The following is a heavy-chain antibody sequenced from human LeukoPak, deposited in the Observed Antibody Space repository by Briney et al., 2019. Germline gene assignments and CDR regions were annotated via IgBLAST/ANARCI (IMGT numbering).Heavy chain of an antibody. D-gene: IGHD3-9*01. CDR2: ISGSGGST. J-gene: IGHJ4*02. CDR3: AKDRHFDWLESGGLADY. V-gene: IGHV3-23*01. Sequence: GGSLRLSCAASGFTFSSYAMSWVRQAPGKGLEWVSAISGSGGSTYYADSVKGRFTISRDNSKNTLYLQMNSLRAEDTAVYYCAKDRHFDWLESGGLADYWGQGTLVTVSS. CDR1: GFTFSSYA.